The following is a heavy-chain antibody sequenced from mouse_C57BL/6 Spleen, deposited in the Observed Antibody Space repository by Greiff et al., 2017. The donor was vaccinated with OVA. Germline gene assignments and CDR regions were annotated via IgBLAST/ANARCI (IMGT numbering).Heavy chain of an antibody. D-gene: IGHD1-1*01. V-gene: IGHV1-59*01. J-gene: IGHJ4*01. Sequence: VQLQQPGAELVRPGTSVKLSCKASGYTFTSYWMHWVKQRPGQGLEWIGVIDPSDSYTNYNQKFKGKATLTVDTSSSTAYMQLSSLTSEDSAVYYCARITTVVPYAMDYWGQGTSVTVSS. CDR1: GYTFTSYW. CDR3: ARITTVVPYAMDY. CDR2: IDPSDSYT.